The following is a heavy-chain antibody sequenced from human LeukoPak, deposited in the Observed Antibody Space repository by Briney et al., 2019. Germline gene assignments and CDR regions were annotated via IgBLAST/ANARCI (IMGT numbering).Heavy chain of an antibody. CDR1: GGTFSSYA. CDR2: IIPIFGTA. D-gene: IGHD2-2*01. Sequence: SVKVSCKASGGTFSSYAISWVRQAPGQGLEWMGGIIPIFGTANYAQKFQGRVTITADKSTSTAYMELSSLRSEDTAVYYCWRDPCPPTGLVVVPAARNCSDAFDIWAQGTMVTVSS. V-gene: IGHV1-69*06. CDR3: WRDPCPPTGLVVVPAARNCSDAFDI. J-gene: IGHJ3*02.